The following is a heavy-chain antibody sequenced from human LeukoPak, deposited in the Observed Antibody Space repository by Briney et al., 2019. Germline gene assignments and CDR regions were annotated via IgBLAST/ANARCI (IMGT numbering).Heavy chain of an antibody. D-gene: IGHD6-25*01. Sequence: GASVKVSCKTSGYTFTGYYMHWVRQAPGQGLEWMGRINPNTGGTNYAQNFQGRVTLTRDTSISTAYMELNRLTSGDTAIYYCARDQSTGWHTDYRGQGTLVTVSS. V-gene: IGHV1-2*06. J-gene: IGHJ4*02. CDR3: ARDQSTGWHTDY. CDR1: GYTFTGYY. CDR2: INPNTGGT.